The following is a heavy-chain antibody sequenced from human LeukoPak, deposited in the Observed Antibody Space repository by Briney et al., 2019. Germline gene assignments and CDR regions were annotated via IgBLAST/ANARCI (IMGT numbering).Heavy chain of an antibody. D-gene: IGHD1-26*01. Sequence: PGGSLRLSCAASGFTFSSYSMNWVRQAPGKGLEWVSSISNSSSYIYYADSVKGRFTISRDNSKNTLYLQMNSLRAEDTAVYYCAKEVGATPVDWGQGTLVTVSS. CDR2: ISNSSSYI. CDR1: GFTFSSYS. V-gene: IGHV3-21*04. CDR3: AKEVGATPVD. J-gene: IGHJ4*02.